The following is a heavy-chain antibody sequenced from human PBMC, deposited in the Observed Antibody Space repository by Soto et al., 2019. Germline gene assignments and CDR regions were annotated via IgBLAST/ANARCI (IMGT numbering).Heavy chain of an antibody. D-gene: IGHD5-18*01. CDR3: ANVRDSYGYDY. V-gene: IGHV3-30*18. J-gene: IGHJ4*02. Sequence: QVQLVESGGGVVQPGRSLRLSCAASVFTFSSYGMHWVRQAPAKGLEWVAVISYDGSNTYYADSVKGRFTISMDNSKNTLYLQMNSLRAEDTAVYYCANVRDSYGYDYWGQGTLVTVSS. CDR2: ISYDGSNT. CDR1: VFTFSSYG.